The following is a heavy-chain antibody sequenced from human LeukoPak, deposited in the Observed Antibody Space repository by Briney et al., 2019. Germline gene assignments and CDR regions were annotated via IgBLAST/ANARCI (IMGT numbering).Heavy chain of an antibody. CDR1: GFTFSSCA. CDR2: ISYDGSNK. J-gene: IGHJ4*02. V-gene: IGHV3-30*04. D-gene: IGHD1-26*01. Sequence: PGGSLRLSCAASGFTFSSCAMHWVRQAPGKGLEWVAVISYDGSNKYYADSVKGRFTISRDNSKNTLYLQMNSLRAEDTAVYYCARWGWELPSFYYFDYWGQGTLVTVSS. CDR3: ARWGWELPSFYYFDY.